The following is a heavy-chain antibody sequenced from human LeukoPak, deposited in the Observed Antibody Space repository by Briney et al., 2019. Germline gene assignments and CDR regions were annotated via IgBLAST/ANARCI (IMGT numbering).Heavy chain of an antibody. J-gene: IGHJ3*02. Sequence: PSQTLSLTCTVSGDSISNGDYYWSWIRQHPEKGLECIGHIYYSGATYYNPSLKSRVTISVDRSKNQFSLKLSSVTAADTAVYYCARARDSSGYYSDAFDIWGQGTMVTVSS. CDR2: IYYSGAT. CDR1: GDSISNGDYY. V-gene: IGHV4-30-4*08. D-gene: IGHD3-22*01. CDR3: ARARDSSGYYSDAFDI.